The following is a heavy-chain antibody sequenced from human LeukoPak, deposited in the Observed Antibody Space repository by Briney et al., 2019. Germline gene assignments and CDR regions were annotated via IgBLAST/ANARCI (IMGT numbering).Heavy chain of an antibody. CDR3: ARSGYYDSSGYYPYYYYYYMDV. J-gene: IGHJ6*03. Sequence: PGGSLRLSCAASGFTFSDYYMSWIRQAPGKGLEWVSYISSSGSTIYYADSVKGRFTISRDNAKNSMYLQMNSLRAEDTAVYYCARSGYYDSSGYYPYYYYYYMDVWGKGTTVTVSS. CDR1: GFTFSDYY. CDR2: ISSSGSTI. V-gene: IGHV3-11*04. D-gene: IGHD3-22*01.